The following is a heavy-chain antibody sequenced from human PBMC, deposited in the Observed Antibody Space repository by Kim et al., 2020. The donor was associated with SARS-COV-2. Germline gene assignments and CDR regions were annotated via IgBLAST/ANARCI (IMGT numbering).Heavy chain of an antibody. CDR1: GFTFSSYG. J-gene: IGHJ4*02. CDR3: AVIAAASFDY. CDR2: IWNDGSNN. Sequence: GGSLRLSCAASGFTFSSYGMHWVRQAPGKGLEWVSAIWNDGSNNYYADSVTGRFTISRDNSKNTLYLQMNILRAEAAAVYYCAVIAAASFDYWGQGTLVTVSS. D-gene: IGHD6-25*01. V-gene: IGHV3-33*01.